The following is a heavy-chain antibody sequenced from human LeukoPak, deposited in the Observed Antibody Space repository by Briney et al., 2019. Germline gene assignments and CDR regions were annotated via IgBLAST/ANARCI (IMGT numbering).Heavy chain of an antibody. J-gene: IGHJ5*02. V-gene: IGHV4-4*07. D-gene: IGHD3-3*01. CDR3: ARDTYDFWSGYDNWFDP. CDR1: GGSISSYY. CDR2: IYTSGST. Sequence: SETLSLTCTVSGGSISSYYWSWIRQPAGKGLEWIGRIYTSGSTNYNPSLKSRVTMSVDTSKNQFSLKLSSVTAADTAVYYCARDTYDFWSGYDNWFDPWGQGTLVTVSS.